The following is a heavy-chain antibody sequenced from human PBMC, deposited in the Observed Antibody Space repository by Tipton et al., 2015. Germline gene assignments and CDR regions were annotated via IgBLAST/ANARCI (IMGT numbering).Heavy chain of an antibody. D-gene: IGHD6-13*01. V-gene: IGHV4-59*02. CDR2: IYNSGST. Sequence: TLSLTCTVSDGSVSGYYWSWIRQPPGKGLEWIGYIYNSGSTNYNPSLKSRVTISVDMSKHQFSLNLSSVTAADTAVYYCARVGSTSSWYPFDYWGQGTLVTVSS. CDR1: DGSVSGYY. CDR3: ARVGSTSSWYPFDY. J-gene: IGHJ4*02.